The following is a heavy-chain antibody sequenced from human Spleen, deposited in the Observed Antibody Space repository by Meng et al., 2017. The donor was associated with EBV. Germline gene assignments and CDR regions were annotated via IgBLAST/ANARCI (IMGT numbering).Heavy chain of an antibody. Sequence: HIPLQDSLPPPFTPTQPLTPTFTFSVLSLATSGVVVAWIRPPPGQALEWLALIYWDDDKRYRPSLKSRLTVTKDTSKTQVVLTMTNMDPVDTATYYCAHRPAGYYDSSGRLFDYWGQGTLVTVSS. CDR2: IYWDDDK. D-gene: IGHD3-22*01. CDR3: AHRPAGYYDSSGRLFDY. V-gene: IGHV2-5*02. CDR1: VLSLATSGVV. J-gene: IGHJ4*02.